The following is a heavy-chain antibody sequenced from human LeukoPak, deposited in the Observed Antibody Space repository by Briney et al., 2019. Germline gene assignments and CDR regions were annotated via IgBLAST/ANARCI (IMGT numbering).Heavy chain of an antibody. CDR1: GFTFSSYA. D-gene: IGHD2-21*02. V-gene: IGHV3-49*04. CDR2: IRSKAYGGTT. Sequence: PGGSLRLSCAASGFTFSSYAMSWVRQAPGKGLEWVGFIRSKAYGGTTEYAASVKGRFTISRDDSKSIAYLQMNSLKTEDTAVYYCTTTPTAIVDYYYYMDVWGKGTTVTVSS. J-gene: IGHJ6*03. CDR3: TTTPTAIVDYYYYMDV.